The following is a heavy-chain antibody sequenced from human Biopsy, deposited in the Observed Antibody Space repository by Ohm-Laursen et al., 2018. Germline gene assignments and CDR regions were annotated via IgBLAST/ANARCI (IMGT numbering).Heavy chain of an antibody. D-gene: IGHD4-23*01. J-gene: IGHJ1*01. CDR2: ISYTGYT. CDR3: ARGSNEYGGLYFPH. Sequence: SETLSLTCPVSGGSFTGHYWSWIRQPPGKGLEWIGHISYTGYTGYKSSLKSRVTTSLDTSRKHFSLRLTSLAAADTAVYYCARGSNEYGGLYFPHWGQGTLVTVSS. V-gene: IGHV4-59*11. CDR1: GGSFTGHY.